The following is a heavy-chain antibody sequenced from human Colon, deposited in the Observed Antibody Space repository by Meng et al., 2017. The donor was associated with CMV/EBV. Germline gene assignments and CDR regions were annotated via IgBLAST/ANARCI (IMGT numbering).Heavy chain of an antibody. Sequence: GESLEISCAASGLPFSNYYMSWSRLAPGKWLECISYISGDGSDLFYGDSVRGRFTISRDNAKNSLYLQINSLRVEDTAVYYCVRDILRVGITYYFDCWGQGTLVTVSS. CDR1: GLPFSNYY. CDR2: ISGDGSDL. J-gene: IGHJ4*02. CDR3: VRDILRVGITYYFDC. V-gene: IGHV3-11*04. D-gene: IGHD1-26*01.